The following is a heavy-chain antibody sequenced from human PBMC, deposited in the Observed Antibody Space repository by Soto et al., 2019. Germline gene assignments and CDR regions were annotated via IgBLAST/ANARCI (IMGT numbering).Heavy chain of an antibody. J-gene: IGHJ4*02. V-gene: IGHV1-46*03. CDR3: ARVYCSGGSCYSIDS. CDR2: INPSGGST. CDR1: GYTFTSYY. Sequence: QVQLVQSGAEVKKPGASVKVSCKASGYTFTSYYMHWVRQALGQGLEWMGIINPSGGSTSAQKFQGRFTMTRDTSTSTVYMELSSLRSEDTAVYYCARVYCSGGSCYSIDSWGQGTLVTVSS. D-gene: IGHD2-15*01.